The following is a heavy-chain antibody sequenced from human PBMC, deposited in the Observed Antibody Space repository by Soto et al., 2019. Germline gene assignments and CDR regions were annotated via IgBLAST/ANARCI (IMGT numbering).Heavy chain of an antibody. V-gene: IGHV4-34*01. J-gene: IGHJ6*02. CDR3: ARSYYDFWSGYLGYYGMDV. CDR2: INHSGST. Sequence: PSETLSLTCAVYGGSFSDYYWTWIRQPPGKGLEWIGEINHSGSTNYSPSLKSRVSISVDTSKNQFSLKLSSVTAADTAVYYCARSYYDFWSGYLGYYGMDVWGQGTTVTVSS. D-gene: IGHD3-3*01. CDR1: GGSFSDYY.